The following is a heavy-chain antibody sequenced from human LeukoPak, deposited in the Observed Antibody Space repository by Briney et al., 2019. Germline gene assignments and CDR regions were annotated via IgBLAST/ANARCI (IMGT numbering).Heavy chain of an antibody. Sequence: GGSLRLSCSVSGFSLSMYWMTWVRQAPGKGLEWLANIKQDGSEEYYADSVKGRFTISRDNARNSLYLQMNSLRAEDTALYYCARWDSGNYYGIGDWGRGTLVTVSS. V-gene: IGHV3-7*01. CDR3: ARWDSGNYYGIGD. J-gene: IGHJ4*02. CDR2: IKQDGSEE. D-gene: IGHD1-26*01. CDR1: GFSLSMYW.